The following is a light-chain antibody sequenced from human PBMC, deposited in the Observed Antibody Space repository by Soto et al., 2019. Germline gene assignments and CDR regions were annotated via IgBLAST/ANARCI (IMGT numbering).Light chain of an antibody. CDR3: QQRDEWPLT. J-gene: IGKJ4*01. CDR1: QSVGNV. CDR2: DAS. Sequence: EIVLTQSPATLSLSPGERANLSCRASQSVGNVLAWYQQIPGPAPRLLIYDASSRATGIPARFSGSGSGTDFTLTISSLEPEDFAVYYCQQRDEWPLTFGGGTKVEIK. V-gene: IGKV3-11*01.